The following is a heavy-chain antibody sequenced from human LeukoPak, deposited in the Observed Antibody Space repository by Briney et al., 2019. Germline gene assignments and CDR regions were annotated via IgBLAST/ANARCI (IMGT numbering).Heavy chain of an antibody. CDR3: ARGRKVVGEFWRPYYYHYMDV. D-gene: IGHD3-10*01. V-gene: IGHV4-34*01. Sequence: PSETLSLTCAVYGGSFSGYYWSWIRQPPGKGLEWIGEINHSGSTNYNPSLKSRVTTSVDTSKNQFSLKLSSVTAADTAVYYCARGRKVVGEFWRPYYYHYMDVWGKGTTVTVSS. CDR2: INHSGST. J-gene: IGHJ6*03. CDR1: GGSFSGYY.